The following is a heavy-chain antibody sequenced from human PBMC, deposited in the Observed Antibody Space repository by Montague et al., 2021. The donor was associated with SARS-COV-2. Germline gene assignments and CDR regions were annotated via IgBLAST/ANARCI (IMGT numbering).Heavy chain of an antibody. CDR3: ARVLGGYYGRDV. Sequence: SLRLSCAASGFTFSSYAMHWVRQAPGKGLEWVAVISSNGSNKYYADSLKGRFTISRDNSKNTLYLQMNSLRAEDTAVYYCARVLGGYYGRDVWGQGTTVTASS. J-gene: IGHJ6*02. CDR1: GFTFSSYA. V-gene: IGHV3-30-3*01. D-gene: IGHD2/OR15-2a*01. CDR2: ISSNGSNK.